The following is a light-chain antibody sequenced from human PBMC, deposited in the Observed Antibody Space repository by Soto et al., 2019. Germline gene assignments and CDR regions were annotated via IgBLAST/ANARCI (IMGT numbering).Light chain of an antibody. V-gene: IGKV1-5*03. Sequence: DIQMTQSPSTLSASVVDGVTLASRASQTISNWLAWYQQKPGKAPKLLIYEASRLESGVPSRISGSGSGTEFTLTISSLQPDDFATYYCQQYTSYPWTFGQGTKVDI. CDR1: QTISNW. CDR3: QQYTSYPWT. CDR2: EAS. J-gene: IGKJ1*01.